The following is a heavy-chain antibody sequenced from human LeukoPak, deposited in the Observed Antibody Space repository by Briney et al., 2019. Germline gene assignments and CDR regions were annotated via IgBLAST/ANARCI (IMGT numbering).Heavy chain of an antibody. CDR3: ARAPHYYDPSLYYFDY. CDR1: GFRFSDYY. V-gene: IGHV3-7*01. J-gene: IGHJ4*02. CDR2: IKQDGSEK. D-gene: IGHD3-22*01. Sequence: GGSLRLSCAASGFRFSDYYMSWVRQAPGKGLEWVANIKQDGSEKYYVDSVKGRFTISRDNAKNSLYLQMNSLRAEDTAVYYCARAPHYYDPSLYYFDYWGQGTLVTVSS.